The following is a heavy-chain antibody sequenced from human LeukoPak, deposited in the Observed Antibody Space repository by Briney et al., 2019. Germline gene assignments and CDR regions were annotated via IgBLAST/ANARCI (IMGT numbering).Heavy chain of an antibody. Sequence: GGSLRLSCAASEFTSSTYWMYWVRQAPGKGLVWVSRISPDGSTTEYADSVRGRFTISRDNSKNTLYLQMNSLRAEDTALYYCARDRDSSGYNYYFDYWGQGTLVTVSS. CDR1: EFTSSTYW. D-gene: IGHD3-22*01. CDR2: ISPDGSTT. CDR3: ARDRDSSGYNYYFDY. J-gene: IGHJ4*02. V-gene: IGHV3-74*03.